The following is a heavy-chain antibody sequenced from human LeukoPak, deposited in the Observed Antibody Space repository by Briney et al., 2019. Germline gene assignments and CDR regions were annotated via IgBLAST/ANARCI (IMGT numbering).Heavy chain of an antibody. V-gene: IGHV1-46*01. CDR2: INPSGGST. J-gene: IGHJ3*02. Sequence: ASVKVSCKASGYTFTSYYMHWVRQAPGQGLEWMGIINPSGGSTSYAQKFQGRVTMTRDTSTSTVYMEPSSLRSEDTAVYYCAVNDFWSGYYDAFDIWGQGTMVTVSS. D-gene: IGHD3-3*01. CDR3: AVNDFWSGYYDAFDI. CDR1: GYTFTSYY.